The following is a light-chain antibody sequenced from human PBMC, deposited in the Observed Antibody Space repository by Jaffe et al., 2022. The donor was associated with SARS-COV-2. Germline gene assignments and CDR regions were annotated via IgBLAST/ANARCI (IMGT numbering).Light chain of an antibody. CDR3: QQYFTTPWT. CDR2: WAS. CDR1: QSVLYSSNNKDE. J-gene: IGKJ1*01. Sequence: DIVMIQSPDSLAVSLGERATINCKSSQSVLYSSNNKDELAWYQQKPGQPPKLLIYWASTRESGVPDRFSGSGSGTDFTLTISSLQAEDVAVYYCQQYFTTPWTFGQGTKVEIK. V-gene: IGKV4-1*01.